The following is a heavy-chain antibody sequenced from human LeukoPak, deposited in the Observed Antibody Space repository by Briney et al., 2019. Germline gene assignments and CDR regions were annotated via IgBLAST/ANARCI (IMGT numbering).Heavy chain of an antibody. CDR3: AREIDRDGYNRFFDY. CDR1: GYTFTTYT. J-gene: IGHJ4*02. D-gene: IGHD5-24*01. V-gene: IGHV1-3*01. Sequence: ASVKVSCKASGYTFTTYTMHWVRQAPGQRLEWMGWINAGNGNTKYSQKFQGRVTITRDTSASTAYMDLSSLRSEDTAVYYCAREIDRDGYNRFFDYWGQGILVTVSS. CDR2: INAGNGNT.